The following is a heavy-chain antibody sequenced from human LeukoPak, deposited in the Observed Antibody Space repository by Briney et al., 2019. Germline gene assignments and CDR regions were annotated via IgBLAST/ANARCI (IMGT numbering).Heavy chain of an antibody. CDR1: GYTFTSYG. D-gene: IGHD4-17*01. Sequence: ASVKVSFKASGYTFTSYGISWVRQAPGQGLEWMGWISAYNGNTNYAQKLQGRVTMTTDTSTSTAYMELRSLRSDDTAVYYCARDPTGRNAFDIWGQGTMVTVSS. J-gene: IGHJ3*02. CDR2: ISAYNGNT. CDR3: ARDPTGRNAFDI. V-gene: IGHV1-18*01.